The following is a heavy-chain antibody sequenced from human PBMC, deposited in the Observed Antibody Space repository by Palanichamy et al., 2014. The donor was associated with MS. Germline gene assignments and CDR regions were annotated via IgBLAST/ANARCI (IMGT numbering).Heavy chain of an antibody. Sequence: EVQLVESGGGLVKPGGSLRLSCAASGFIFSSYSMNWVRQAPGKGLERVSSISSRSTHMFYADSMKGRFTISRVNANNSLYLEMNTLRAEDTAVYYRARLGLGYDLYHYAMDVWGQGTTVTVSS. CDR2: ISSRSTHM. V-gene: IGHV3-21*02. CDR1: GFIFSSYS. CDR3: ARLGLGYDLYHYAMDV. D-gene: IGHD5-12*01. J-gene: IGHJ6*02.